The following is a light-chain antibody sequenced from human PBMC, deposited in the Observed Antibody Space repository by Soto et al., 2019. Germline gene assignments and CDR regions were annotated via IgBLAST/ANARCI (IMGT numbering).Light chain of an antibody. CDR3: QKYNVAPWT. CDR2: AAS. V-gene: IGKV1-27*01. Sequence: DVQMTQSPSSRSASVGDTVTITCRASQGISTSLAWYQQKPGKVPRLLIYAASTWQSGVPSRFSGSGSGTDYTLTISGLQPEDVATYYCQKYNVAPWTFGQGTKVEIK. CDR1: QGISTS. J-gene: IGKJ1*01.